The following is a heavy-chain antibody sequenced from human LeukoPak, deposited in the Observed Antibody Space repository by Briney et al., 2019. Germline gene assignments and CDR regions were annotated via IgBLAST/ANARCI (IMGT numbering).Heavy chain of an antibody. Sequence: SGPALVNPTQTLTLTCTFSGFSLSTSGVGAGWIRQPPGKALEWLALIYWNDDKRYSPSLKSRLTITKDTSKNQVVLTMTNMDPVDTATYYCAHRHYGDYVGYWGQGTLVTVSS. V-gene: IGHV2-5*01. CDR2: IYWNDDK. CDR1: GFSLSTSGVG. CDR3: AHRHYGDYVGY. J-gene: IGHJ4*02. D-gene: IGHD4-17*01.